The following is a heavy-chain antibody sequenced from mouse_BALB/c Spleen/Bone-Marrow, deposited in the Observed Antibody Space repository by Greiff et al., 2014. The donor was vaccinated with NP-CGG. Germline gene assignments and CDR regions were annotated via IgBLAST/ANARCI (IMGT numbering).Heavy chain of an antibody. CDR2: IHPNSGNT. V-gene: IGHV1S130*01. Sequence: VQLQQSGSELVRPGASVKLSCKASGYTFTNYRMHWAKQRPGQGLEWIGEIHPNSGNTNYNEKFKGKATLTVDKSSSTAYVDLSSLSSEDSGVDYFASGFAYWGQGTLVTVSA. J-gene: IGHJ3*01. CDR3: ASGFAY. CDR1: GYTFTNYR.